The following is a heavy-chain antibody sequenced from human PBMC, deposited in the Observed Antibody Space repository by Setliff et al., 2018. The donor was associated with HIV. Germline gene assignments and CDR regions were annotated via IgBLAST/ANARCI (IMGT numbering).Heavy chain of an antibody. V-gene: IGHV4-38-2*01. CDR3: SVIDY. CDR1: GYSISSGYY. Sequence: SETLSLTCAVSGYSISSGYYWGWIRQPPGRGLEWIGNIYHSGGTHYNPSLRSRFTIPVDTSKNHFSLKLSTVTAADTAVFYCSVIDYLGPGTLLTVSS. CDR2: IYHSGGT. J-gene: IGHJ4*02.